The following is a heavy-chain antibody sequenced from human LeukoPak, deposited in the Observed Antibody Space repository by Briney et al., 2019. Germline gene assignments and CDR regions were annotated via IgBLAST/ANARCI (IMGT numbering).Heavy chain of an antibody. V-gene: IGHV1-46*01. Sequence: ASVKVSCKASGYTFTSYYMHWVRQAPGQGLEGMGIINPSGGSTSYAQKFQGRVTMTRDTSTSTVYMELSSLRSEDTAVYYCARDLVPSQTRRDGYNFDYWGQGTLVTVSS. CDR2: INPSGGST. J-gene: IGHJ4*02. CDR3: ARDLVPSQTRRDGYNFDY. D-gene: IGHD5-24*01. CDR1: GYTFTSYY.